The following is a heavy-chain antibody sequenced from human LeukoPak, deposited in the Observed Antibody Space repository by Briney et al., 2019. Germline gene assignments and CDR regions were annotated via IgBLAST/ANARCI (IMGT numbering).Heavy chain of an antibody. D-gene: IGHD5-24*01. J-gene: IGHJ4*02. V-gene: IGHV3-30*18. Sequence: GGSLRLSCAASGFTFSSYGMHWVRQAPGKGLEWVAVILYDGGDKNYADSVKGRFTISRDNSKNTLYLQMNSLRAEDTAVYYCAKDRDRYGYYYFDYWGQGTLVTVSS. CDR1: GFTFSSYG. CDR2: ILYDGGDK. CDR3: AKDRDRYGYYYFDY.